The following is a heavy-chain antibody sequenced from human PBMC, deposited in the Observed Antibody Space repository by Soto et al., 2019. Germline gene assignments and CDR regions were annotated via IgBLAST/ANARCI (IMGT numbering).Heavy chain of an antibody. D-gene: IGHD1-1*01. J-gene: IGHJ4*02. CDR2: ISGSGTNT. Sequence: LRLSCAASGFTFSSQGMSWVRQAPGKGLEWVSAISGSGTNTHYADSVKGRFTISRDTSRNTLYLQMNSLRADDTAVYYCAKDWPGSPFECWGQGTLVTVSS. V-gene: IGHV3-23*01. CDR3: AKDWPGSPFEC. CDR1: GFTFSSQG.